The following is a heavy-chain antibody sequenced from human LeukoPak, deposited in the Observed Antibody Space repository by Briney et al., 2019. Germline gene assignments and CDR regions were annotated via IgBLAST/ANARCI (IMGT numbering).Heavy chain of an antibody. CDR3: ARDEGDSSGYYPGL. CDR2: IWHDGSRK. Sequence: GGSLRLSCAASGFTFSNYGMHWVRQAPGKGLEWVAAIWHDGSRKYYAESVKGRFTISRDNARNTVYVQMDSLRAEDTAVYYCARDEGDSSGYYPGLWGQGTLVTVSS. CDR1: GFTFSNYG. D-gene: IGHD3-22*01. J-gene: IGHJ1*01. V-gene: IGHV3-33*01.